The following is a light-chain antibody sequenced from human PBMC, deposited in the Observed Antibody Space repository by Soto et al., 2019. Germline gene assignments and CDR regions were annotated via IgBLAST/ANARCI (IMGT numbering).Light chain of an antibody. J-gene: IGLJ1*01. CDR1: SNDIGAYEY. V-gene: IGLV2-14*01. Sequence: QSVLTQPASVSGSPGQSITISCTGSSNDIGAYEYVSWYQQYPGKAPKLIIFEVSNRPSGVSNRFSGSKSGNTASLTIAGLQAEDEADYHCSSYTTGSTLYVFGGGTKLTVL. CDR3: SSYTTGSTLYV. CDR2: EVS.